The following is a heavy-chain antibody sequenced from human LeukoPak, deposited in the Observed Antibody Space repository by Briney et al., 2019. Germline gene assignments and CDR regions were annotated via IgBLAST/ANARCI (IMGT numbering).Heavy chain of an antibody. CDR1: GYTFTNYH. CDR2: INPNSGGT. V-gene: IGHV1-2*02. D-gene: IGHD6-19*01. J-gene: IGHJ4*02. CDR3: ARVAVAGTCYFDY. Sequence: ASVKVSCKASGYTFTNYHINWVRQATGQGLEWMGWINPNSGGTNYAQKFQGRVTMTRDTSISTAYMELSRLRSDDTAVYYCARVAVAGTCYFDYWGQGTLVTVSS.